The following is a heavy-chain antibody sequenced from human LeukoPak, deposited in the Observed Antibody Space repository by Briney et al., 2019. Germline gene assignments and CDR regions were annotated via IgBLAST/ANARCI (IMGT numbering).Heavy chain of an antibody. CDR1: GYTFTNYG. D-gene: IGHD3-10*01. CDR3: ARGVRKKAYRQGVRGVIGSYYYMDV. J-gene: IGHJ6*03. Sequence: ASVKVSCKASGYTFTNYGISWVRQAPGQGLEWMGWISPYNGNTHYIQNLQGRVTMTVDTSTNTASMELRSLRSDDTAVYYCARGVRKKAYRQGVRGVIGSYYYMDVWGKGTTVTISS. V-gene: IGHV1-18*01. CDR2: ISPYNGNT.